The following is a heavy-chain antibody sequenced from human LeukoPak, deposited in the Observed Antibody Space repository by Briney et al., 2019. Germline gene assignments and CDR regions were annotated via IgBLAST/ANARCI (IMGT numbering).Heavy chain of an antibody. J-gene: IGHJ6*03. CDR1: GFTFSSYG. CDR3: AKEEGSGWYYLHRDYYYYMDV. D-gene: IGHD6-19*01. CDR2: ISYDGSNK. V-gene: IGHV3-30*18. Sequence: GGSLRLSCAASGFTFSSYGMHWVRQAPGKGLEWVAVISYDGSNKYYADSVKGRFTISRDNSKNTLYLQMNSLRAEDTAVYYCAKEEGSGWYYLHRDYYYYMDVWGKGTRSPSP.